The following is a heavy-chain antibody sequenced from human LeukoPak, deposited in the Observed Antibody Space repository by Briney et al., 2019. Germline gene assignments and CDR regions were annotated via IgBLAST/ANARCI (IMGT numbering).Heavy chain of an antibody. CDR3: AKHVHYYDSSGYSDAFDI. CDR1: GFTFSSHW. J-gene: IGHJ3*02. D-gene: IGHD3-22*01. CDR2: INQDGSEK. V-gene: IGHV3-7*03. Sequence: GGSLRLSCAASGFTFSSHWMNWVRQAPGKGLEWVANINQDGSEKYYVDSVKGRFTISRDNSKNTLYLQMNSLRAEDTAVYYCAKHVHYYDSSGYSDAFDIWGQGTMVTVSS.